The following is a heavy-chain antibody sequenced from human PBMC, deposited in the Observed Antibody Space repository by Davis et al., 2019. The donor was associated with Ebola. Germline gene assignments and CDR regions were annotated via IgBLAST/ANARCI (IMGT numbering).Heavy chain of an antibody. CDR3: AKARGYSGYDWDVYYYGMDV. Sequence: GESLKISCADSVITFSSYAMTWVRQAPGKGLEWVSAISGSGGSTYYADSVKGRFTISRDNSKNTLYLQMNSLRAEDTAVYYCAKARGYSGYDWDVYYYGMDVWGKGTTVTVSS. CDR2: ISGSGGST. J-gene: IGHJ6*04. D-gene: IGHD5-12*01. CDR1: VITFSSYA. V-gene: IGHV3-23*01.